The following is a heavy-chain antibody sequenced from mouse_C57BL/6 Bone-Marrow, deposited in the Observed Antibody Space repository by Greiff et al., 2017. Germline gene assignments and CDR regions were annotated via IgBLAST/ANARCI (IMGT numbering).Heavy chain of an antibody. CDR3: GTPYYYGSSPLAY. V-gene: IGHV1-82*01. Sequence: VQLQESGPELVKPGASVKISCKASGYAFSSSWMNWVKQRPGKGLEWIGRIYPGDGDTNYNGKFKGKATLTADKSSSTAYMQLSSLTSEDSAVYFCGTPYYYGSSPLAYWGQGTLVTVSA. CDR2: IYPGDGDT. J-gene: IGHJ3*01. CDR1: GYAFSSSW. D-gene: IGHD1-1*01.